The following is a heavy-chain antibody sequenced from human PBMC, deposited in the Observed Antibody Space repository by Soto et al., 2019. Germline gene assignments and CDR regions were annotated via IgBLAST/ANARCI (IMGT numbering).Heavy chain of an antibody. D-gene: IGHD3-10*01. CDR1: GYTFTGYS. V-gene: IGHV1-2*02. Sequence: ASMTDSFKASGYTFTGYSMHWVRQAPVQGLEWMGWINPYSGGADYAQSFQGRVTMTRDTSISTVYMELSRLRFDDTAVYYCARVIRGAYYNSPLDTWGQGTVVTVSS. CDR3: ARVIRGAYYNSPLDT. J-gene: IGHJ5*02. CDR2: INPYSGGA.